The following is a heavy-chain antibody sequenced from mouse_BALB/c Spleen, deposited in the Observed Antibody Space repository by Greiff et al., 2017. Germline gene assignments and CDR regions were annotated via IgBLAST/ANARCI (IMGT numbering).Heavy chain of an antibody. CDR3: ARGLPGYFDV. CDR2: IDPENGNT. Sequence: EVQLQQSGAELVRPGALVKLSCKASGFNIKDYYMHWVKQRPEQGLEWIGWIDPENGNTIYDPKFQGKASITADTSSNTAYLQLSSLTSEDTAVYYCARGLPGYFDVWGAGTTVTVSS. V-gene: IGHV14-1*02. CDR1: GFNIKDYY. J-gene: IGHJ1*01. D-gene: IGHD2-2*01.